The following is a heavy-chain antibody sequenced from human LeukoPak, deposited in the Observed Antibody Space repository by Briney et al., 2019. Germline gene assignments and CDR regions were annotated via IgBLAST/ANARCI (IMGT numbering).Heavy chain of an antibody. V-gene: IGHV4-30-2*01. CDR1: GGSISSGGYY. Sequence: SETLSLTCTVSGGSISSGGYYWSWIRQPPGKGLEWIGYIYHSGSTYYNPSLKSRVTISVDRSKNQFSLKLSSVTAADTAVYYCARDQGGSYKYWGQGTLVTVSS. CDR2: IYHSGST. D-gene: IGHD1-26*01. J-gene: IGHJ4*02. CDR3: ARDQGGSYKY.